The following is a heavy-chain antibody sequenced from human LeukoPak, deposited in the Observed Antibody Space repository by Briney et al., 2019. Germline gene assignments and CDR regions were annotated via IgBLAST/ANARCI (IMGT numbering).Heavy chain of an antibody. J-gene: IGHJ4*02. V-gene: IGHV1-69*04. D-gene: IGHD1-7*01. Sequence: SVKVSCEASGGTFSTYAISWVRQAPGQGLEWMGRIIPILGIANYSQKFQGRVTITADKSTSTAYMELSRLRSEETAVYYCARSVLTGTTKPGVDYWGQGTLVTVSS. CDR2: IIPILGIA. CDR3: ARSVLTGTTKPGVDY. CDR1: GGTFSTYA.